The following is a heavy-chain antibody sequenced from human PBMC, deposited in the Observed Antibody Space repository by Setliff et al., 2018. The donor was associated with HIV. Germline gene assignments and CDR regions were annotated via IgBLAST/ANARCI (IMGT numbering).Heavy chain of an antibody. V-gene: IGHV3-30*02. CDR2: IWYDGSNK. CDR1: GFTFSSYG. CDR3: AKEFSGTRYRYFDS. Sequence: PGGSLRLSCAASGFTFSSYGMHWVRQAPGKGLEWVAVIWYDGSNKYYADSVKGRSTISRDNSKNTLYLQMNSLRAEDTAVYYCAKEFSGTRYRYFDSWGQGTLVTVSS. J-gene: IGHJ4*02. D-gene: IGHD5-12*01.